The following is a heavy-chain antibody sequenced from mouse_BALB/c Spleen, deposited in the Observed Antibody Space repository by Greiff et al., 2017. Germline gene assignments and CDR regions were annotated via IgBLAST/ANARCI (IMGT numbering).Heavy chain of an antibody. J-gene: IGHJ2*01. Sequence: QVQLQQSGPGLVQPSQSLSITCTVSGFSLTSYGVHWVRQSPGKGLEWLGVIWSGGSTDYNAAFISRLSISKDNSTSQVFFKMNSLQANDTDIYYCASLYDGDYWGQGTTLTVSS. CDR1: GFSLTSYG. V-gene: IGHV2-2*02. D-gene: IGHD2-3*01. CDR3: ASLYDGDY. CDR2: IWSGGST.